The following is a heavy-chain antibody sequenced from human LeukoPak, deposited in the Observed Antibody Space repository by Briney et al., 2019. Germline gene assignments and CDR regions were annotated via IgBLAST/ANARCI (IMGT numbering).Heavy chain of an antibody. Sequence: GGSLRLSCAASKFSVSSNYMTWVRQAPGKGLEWVSVIYSTGSTYYADSVKGRFTISRDNSKNTLYLQMNSLRAEDTAVYYCARAERSLYCSSTSCYGGAFDYWGQGTLVTVSS. CDR1: KFSVSSNY. CDR3: ARAERSLYCSSTSCYGGAFDY. D-gene: IGHD2-2*01. V-gene: IGHV3-66*01. CDR2: IYSTGST. J-gene: IGHJ4*02.